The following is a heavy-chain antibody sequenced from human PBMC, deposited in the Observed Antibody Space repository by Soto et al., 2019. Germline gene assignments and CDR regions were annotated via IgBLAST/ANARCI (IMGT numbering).Heavy chain of an antibody. CDR3: AKGYPSIAVAGPGYYGMDV. CDR1: GFTFSSYG. D-gene: IGHD6-19*01. Sequence: QVQLVESGGGVVQPGRSLRLSCAASGFTFSSYGMHWVRQAPGKGLEWVAVISYDGSNKYYADSVKGRFTISRDNSKNTLYLQMNRQRAEDTAVYYCAKGYPSIAVAGPGYYGMDVWGPGTTVTVSS. CDR2: ISYDGSNK. J-gene: IGHJ6*02. V-gene: IGHV3-30*18.